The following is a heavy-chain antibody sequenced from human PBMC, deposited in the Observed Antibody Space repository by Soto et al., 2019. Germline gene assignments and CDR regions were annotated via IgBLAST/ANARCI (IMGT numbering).Heavy chain of an antibody. CDR3: ARVSRYNWNYLDY. J-gene: IGHJ4*02. CDR2: IWYDGSNK. V-gene: IGHV3-33*01. Sequence: PGGSLRLSCAASGFTFSSYGMHWVRQAPGKGLEWVAVIWYDGSNKYYADSVKGRFTISRDNSKNTLYLQMNSLRAEDTAVYYFARVSRYNWNYLDYRAQRTLVTGSS. CDR1: GFTFSSYG. D-gene: IGHD1-20*01.